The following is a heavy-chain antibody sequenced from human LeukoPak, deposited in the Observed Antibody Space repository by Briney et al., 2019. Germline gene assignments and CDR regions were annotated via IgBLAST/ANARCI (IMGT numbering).Heavy chain of an antibody. CDR1: GFTFSSYG. D-gene: IGHD1-7*01. J-gene: IGHJ4*02. Sequence: GGSLRLSCAASGFTFSSYGMHWVRQAPGKGLEWVAVIPYDGSNKYYADSVKGRFTISRDNSKNTLYLQMNSLRAEDTAVYYCAKDFGEQLELRLFDYWGQGILVTVSS. CDR2: IPYDGSNK. CDR3: AKDFGEQLELRLFDY. V-gene: IGHV3-30*18.